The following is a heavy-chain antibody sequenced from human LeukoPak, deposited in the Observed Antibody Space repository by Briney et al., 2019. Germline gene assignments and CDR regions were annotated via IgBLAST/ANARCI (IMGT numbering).Heavy chain of an antibody. CDR1: AYSLAEYC. J-gene: IGHJ4*02. D-gene: IGHD3-10*01. Sequence: GAALNTSCHPSAYSLAEYCGAGSRQMRGKGLGWIGNIYPGDSDTRYSPSFQGQVTISADKSTNTAYLQWSRLKASDTAMYYCARGREFHRRSLDSWGQGTLLTVSS. V-gene: IGHV5-51*03. CDR2: IYPGDSDT. CDR3: ARGREFHRRSLDS.